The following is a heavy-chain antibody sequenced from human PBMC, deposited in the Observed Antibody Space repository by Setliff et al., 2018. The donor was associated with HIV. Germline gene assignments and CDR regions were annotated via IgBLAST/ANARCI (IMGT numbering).Heavy chain of an antibody. CDR2: INHSRST. V-gene: IGHV4-34*01. D-gene: IGHD2-15*01. CDR1: GGSFNGYY. Sequence: TLSLTCAVYGGSFNGYYWSWIRQPPGKGLEWIGEINHSRSTNYNPSLKSRVTMSVDKSKNQFSLRLSSVTAADTAVYYCAGARRAGSGPKYFQHWGQGTLVTVSS. CDR3: AGARRAGSGPKYFQH. J-gene: IGHJ1*01.